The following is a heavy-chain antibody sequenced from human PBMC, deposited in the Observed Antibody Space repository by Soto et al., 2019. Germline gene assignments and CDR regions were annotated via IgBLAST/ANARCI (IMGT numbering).Heavy chain of an antibody. CDR2: INDSGNI. V-gene: IGHV4-34*01. CDR3: ARGLILWVGELSRRGGYYYDMDV. Sequence: QVQLQQWGAGLLKPSETLSLTCAVYGGSFSGYQWSWIRQTPGKGLEWIGEINDSGNINYNPSLKSRVTILIDTPKKQISLKLSSVTAADTAVYYCARGLILWVGELSRRGGYYYDMDVWGKGTTVTVSS. CDR1: GGSFSGYQ. D-gene: IGHD3-10*01. J-gene: IGHJ6*03.